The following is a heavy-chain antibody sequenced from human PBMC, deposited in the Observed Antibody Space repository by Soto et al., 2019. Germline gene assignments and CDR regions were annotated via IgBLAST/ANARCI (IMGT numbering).Heavy chain of an antibody. CDR2: IIPMFGTA. J-gene: IGHJ3*02. CDR1: GGTFSSYA. V-gene: IGHV1-69*01. D-gene: IGHD1-1*01. Sequence: QVQLVQSGAEVKKPGSSVKVSCKASGGTFSSYAINWVRQAPGQGLEWMGGIIPMFGTANYAQKLQGRVTITADEYTSTAYMELSSLRSDDTAVYYCARGRDVYNFEAFDILGQWTMVTVSS. CDR3: ARGRDVYNFEAFDI.